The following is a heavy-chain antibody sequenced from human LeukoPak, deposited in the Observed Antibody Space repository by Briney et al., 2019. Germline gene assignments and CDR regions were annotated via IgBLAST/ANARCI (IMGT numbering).Heavy chain of an antibody. D-gene: IGHD3-10*01. CDR1: GYIFTNYW. J-gene: IGHJ4*02. V-gene: IGHV5-51*01. CDR2: IYPADSNS. Sequence: GESLKISCKGSGYIFTNYWFGWVRQMPGKGLEWMGTIYPADSNSRYSPSFRGQVTISADKSTSTAYLQWSGLKAPDTAMYYCARHNASGNFFDFWGQGTLVTVSS. CDR3: ARHNASGNFFDF.